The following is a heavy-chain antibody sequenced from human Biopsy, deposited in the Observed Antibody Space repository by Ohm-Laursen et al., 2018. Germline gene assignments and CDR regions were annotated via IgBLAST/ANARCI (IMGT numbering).Heavy chain of an antibody. CDR2: INPTGGTT. CDR1: GYSFTKYY. D-gene: IGHD3-9*01. J-gene: IGHJ6*02. CDR3: ARDETGSSVFGPYYYGMDV. V-gene: IGHV1-46*01. Sequence: AASVTVSCNASGYSFTKYYINWVRQAPGQGLEWMGIINPTGGTTSYAEKFQGRVTLTRNTSTGTVYLELNSLIYEDTALYYCARDETGSSVFGPYYYGMDVWGQGTTVTVSS.